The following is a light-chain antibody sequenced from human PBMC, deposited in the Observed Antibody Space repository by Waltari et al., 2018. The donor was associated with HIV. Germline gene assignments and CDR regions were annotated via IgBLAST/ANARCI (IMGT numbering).Light chain of an antibody. CDR1: TLRSYY. CDR3: SSRDSSGHLVV. V-gene: IGLV3-19*01. CDR2: GKN. J-gene: IGLJ2*01. Sequence: SSEVTQDPAVSVALGQTVRITCQGDTLRSYYASWYQQKPEQAPVLVIYGKNNRPSWIPDRVSGSNSGSTASLTITGAQAEDEDDYYCSSRDSSGHLVVFGGGTKLTVL.